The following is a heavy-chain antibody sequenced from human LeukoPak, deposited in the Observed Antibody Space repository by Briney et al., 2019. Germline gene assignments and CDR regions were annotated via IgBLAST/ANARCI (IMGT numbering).Heavy chain of an antibody. CDR2: INTDGSIT. Sequence: GGSLRLSCAASGFTFSDYWIHWVRQAPGKGLVWVSRINTDGSITNYADSVKGRFSISRDNAKNTLYLQMSGLRAEDTAVYYCARDRGPRTGFMVREAYDYWGQGTLVTVSS. J-gene: IGHJ4*02. CDR1: GFTFSDYW. CDR3: ARDRGPRTGFMVREAYDY. V-gene: IGHV3-74*01. D-gene: IGHD3-10*01.